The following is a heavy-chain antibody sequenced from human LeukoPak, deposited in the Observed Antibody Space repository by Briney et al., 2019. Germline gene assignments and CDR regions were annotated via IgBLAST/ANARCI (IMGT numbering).Heavy chain of an antibody. V-gene: IGHV3-21*01. CDR2: ISSSSSYI. CDR1: GFTFSSYS. D-gene: IGHD1-26*01. J-gene: IGHJ6*03. CDR3: ARCGSNYYYYYYMDV. Sequence: GGSLRLSCAASGFTFSSYSMNWVRQAPGKGLEWVSSISSSSSYIYYADSVKGRFTISRDNAKNSLYLQMNSLRAEDAAVYYCARCGSNYYYYYYMDVWGKGTTVTVSS.